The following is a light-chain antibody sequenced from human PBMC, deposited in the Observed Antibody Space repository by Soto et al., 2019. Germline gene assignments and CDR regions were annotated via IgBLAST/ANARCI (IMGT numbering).Light chain of an antibody. J-gene: IGLJ1*01. CDR3: SSYAGSSNV. V-gene: IGLV2-8*01. CDR2: EVN. CDR1: SSDVGGYNY. Sequence: SVRTQPPSSSVSPGQSVAISFTGTSSDVGGYNYVSWYQQHPGKAPKLMIYEVNKRPSGVPDRFSGSESGNTASLTVSGLQAEDKADYYCSSYAGSSNVFGTGTKVTVL.